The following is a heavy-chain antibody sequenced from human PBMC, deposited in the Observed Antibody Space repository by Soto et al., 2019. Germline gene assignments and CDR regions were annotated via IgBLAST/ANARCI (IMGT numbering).Heavy chain of an antibody. D-gene: IGHD3-22*01. CDR2: IVVGSGNT. Sequence: GASVKVSCKASGFTFTSSAVQWVRQARGQRLEWIGWIVVGSGNTSYAQKFQERVTITRDMSKSTAYMELSSLRSEDTAVYYCAAGPTYYYDNSGYHPPSYWGQGTMVPVSS. CDR1: GFTFTSSA. CDR3: AAGPTYYYDNSGYHPPSY. V-gene: IGHV1-58*01. J-gene: IGHJ4*02.